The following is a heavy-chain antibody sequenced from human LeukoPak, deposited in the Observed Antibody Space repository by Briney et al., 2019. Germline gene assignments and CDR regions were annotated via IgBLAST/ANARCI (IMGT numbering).Heavy chain of an antibody. Sequence: ASVKVSCKASGGTFSSYAISWVRQAPGQGLEWMGGIIPIFGTANYAQKFQGRVTIIADESTSTAYMELSSLRSEDTAVYYCARARLDYDFWSGYYRETFDYWGQGTLVTVSS. V-gene: IGHV1-69*13. J-gene: IGHJ4*02. CDR2: IIPIFGTA. CDR1: GGTFSSYA. CDR3: ARARLDYDFWSGYYRETFDY. D-gene: IGHD3-3*01.